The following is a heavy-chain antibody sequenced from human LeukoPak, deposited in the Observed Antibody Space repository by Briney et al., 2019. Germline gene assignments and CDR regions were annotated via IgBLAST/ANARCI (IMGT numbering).Heavy chain of an antibody. CDR3: AKTGAVAPLNWFDP. J-gene: IGHJ5*02. D-gene: IGHD6-19*01. V-gene: IGHV3-23*01. CDR2: IRGSGGST. CDR1: GFTFSNYA. Sequence: PGGSLRLSCAASGFTFSNYAMSWVRQAPGKGLEWVSTIRGSGGSTYYADSVKGRFTISRDTSKNTLYLQMNSLRAEDTAVYYCAKTGAVAPLNWFDPWGQGTLVTVSS.